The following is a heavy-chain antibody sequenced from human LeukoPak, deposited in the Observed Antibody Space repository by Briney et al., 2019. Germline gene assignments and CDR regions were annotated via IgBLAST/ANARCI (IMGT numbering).Heavy chain of an antibody. CDR3: ARDLTRDGYNHDIRYGMDV. CDR1: GGTFSSYA. J-gene: IGHJ6*02. V-gene: IGHV1-69*04. Sequence: SVKVSCKASGGTFSSYAISWVRQAPGQGLEWMGRIIPKFRVANYAQKFQGRVTITADKSTSTAYMELSSLSSEDTAVYYCARDLTRDGYNHDIRYGMDVWGQGTTIIVSS. D-gene: IGHD5-24*01. CDR2: IIPKFRVA.